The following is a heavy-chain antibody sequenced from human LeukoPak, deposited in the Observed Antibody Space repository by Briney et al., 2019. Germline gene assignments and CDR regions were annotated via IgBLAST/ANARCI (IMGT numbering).Heavy chain of an antibody. V-gene: IGHV3-66*01. J-gene: IGHJ4*02. CDR2: IYSGGST. D-gene: IGHD2-21*01. Sequence: GGSLRLSCAASGFTFSDAWMSWVRQAPGKGLEWVSVIYSGGSTYYADSVKGRFTISRDNSKNTLNLQMNSLRAEDAAVYYCARGYSSDNWGQGTLVTVSS. CDR3: ARGYSSDN. CDR1: GFTFSDAW.